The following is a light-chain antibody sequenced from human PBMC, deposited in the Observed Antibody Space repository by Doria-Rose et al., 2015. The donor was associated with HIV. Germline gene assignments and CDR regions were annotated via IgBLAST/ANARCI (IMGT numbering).Light chain of an antibody. CDR3: QQSYSAPLT. Sequence: DIRVTQSPSSLSASVGDRVTITCRASQSTGSFLNWYQQKPGKAPKLLIYAASSLQIGVPSRFSGSGSGTDFTLTISSLQPEDRATYFCQQSYSAPLTFGGGTKVEIK. CDR2: AAS. CDR1: QSTGSF. V-gene: IGKV1-39*01. J-gene: IGKJ4*01.